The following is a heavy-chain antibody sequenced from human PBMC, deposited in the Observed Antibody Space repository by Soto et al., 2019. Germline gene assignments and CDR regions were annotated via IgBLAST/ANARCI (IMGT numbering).Heavy chain of an antibody. CDR2: ISSSSSYT. CDR1: GFTFSDYY. CDR3: ARVHSSSWYADWFDP. V-gene: IGHV3-11*05. J-gene: IGHJ5*02. D-gene: IGHD6-13*01. Sequence: QVQLVESGGGLVKPGGSLRLSCAASGFTFSDYYMSWIRQAPGKGLEWVSYISSSSSYTNYADSVKGRFTISRDNAXXSLYLQMNSLRAEDTAVYYCARVHSSSWYADWFDPWGQGTLVTVSS.